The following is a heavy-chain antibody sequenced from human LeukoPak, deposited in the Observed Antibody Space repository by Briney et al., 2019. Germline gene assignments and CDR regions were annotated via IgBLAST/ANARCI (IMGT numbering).Heavy chain of an antibody. CDR2: IYHSGST. V-gene: IGHV4-38-2*02. CDR3: ARGLRSWYGSPRFDP. Sequence: SETLSLTCTVSGYSISSGYYWGWIRQPPGKGLEWIGSIYHSGSTYYNPSLKSRVTISVDTSKNQFSLKLSSVTAADTAVYYCARGLRSWYGSPRFDPWGQGTLVTVSS. J-gene: IGHJ5*02. D-gene: IGHD6-13*01. CDR1: GYSISSGYY.